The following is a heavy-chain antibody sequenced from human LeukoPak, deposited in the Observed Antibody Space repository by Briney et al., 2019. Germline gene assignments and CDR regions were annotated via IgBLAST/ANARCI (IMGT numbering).Heavy chain of an antibody. CDR2: INHSGST. J-gene: IGHJ5*02. CDR3: ARGYVVYYDFWSGYFLRPNWFDP. V-gene: IGHV4-34*01. D-gene: IGHD3-3*01. Sequence: SETLSLTCAVYGGSFSGYYWSWIRQPPGKGLEWIGEINHSGSTNYNPSLKSRVTISVDTSKNQFSLKLSSVTAADTAVYYCARGYVVYYDFWSGYFLRPNWFDPWGQGTLVTVSS. CDR1: GGSFSGYY.